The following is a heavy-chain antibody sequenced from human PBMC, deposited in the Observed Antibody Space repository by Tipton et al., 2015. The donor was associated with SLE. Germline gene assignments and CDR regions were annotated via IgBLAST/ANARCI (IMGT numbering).Heavy chain of an antibody. CDR3: ARDRDLWSGNDAFDI. CDR2: VWYDGTSE. V-gene: IGHV3-33*08. J-gene: IGHJ3*02. Sequence: RSLRLSCAASGFNFNSYAMSWVRQAPGKGLEWVAVVWYDGTSEYYADSVKGRFTISRDNSENTLSLQMNSLRVEDTAVYYCARDRDLWSGNDAFDIWGQGTMVTVSS. CDR1: GFNFNSYA. D-gene: IGHD3-3*01.